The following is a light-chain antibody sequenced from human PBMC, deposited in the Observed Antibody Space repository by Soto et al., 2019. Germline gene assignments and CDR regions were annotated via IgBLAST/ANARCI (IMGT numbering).Light chain of an antibody. V-gene: IGLV3-21*04. CDR2: YDS. Sequence: SYELTQPPSVSVAPGKTARITCGGNNIGSKSVHWYQQKPGQAPVLVIYYDSDRPSGIPERFSGSNSGNTATLTISRVEAGDEADYYCQVWDSSSDPQGVFGGGTQLTVL. CDR1: NIGSKS. J-gene: IGLJ2*01. CDR3: QVWDSSSDPQGV.